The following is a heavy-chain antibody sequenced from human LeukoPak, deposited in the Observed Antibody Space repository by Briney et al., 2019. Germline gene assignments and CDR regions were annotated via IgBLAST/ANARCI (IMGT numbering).Heavy chain of an antibody. Sequence: PGGSLRLSCAASGLTFSSYSMNWVRQAPGKGLEWVSSISSSSSYIYYADSVKGRFTISRDNAKNSLYLQMNSLRAEDTAVYYCARSSITASKNFDYWGQGTLVTVSS. V-gene: IGHV3-21*01. CDR2: ISSSSSYI. D-gene: IGHD1-20*01. CDR3: ARSSITASKNFDY. J-gene: IGHJ4*02. CDR1: GLTFSSYS.